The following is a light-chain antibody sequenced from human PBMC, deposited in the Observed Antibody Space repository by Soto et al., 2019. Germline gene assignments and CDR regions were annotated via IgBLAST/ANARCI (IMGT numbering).Light chain of an antibody. CDR3: CSYAGGSTLYV. J-gene: IGLJ1*01. Sequence: SALTQPASVSGSPGQAITISCTGASSDVGAYNLVSWYQQHPGKAPKLMISEVSQRPSGVSNRFSGSKSGNAASLTISGLQAEDEADYYCCSYAGGSTLYVFGTGTKATVL. CDR1: SSDVGAYNL. V-gene: IGLV2-23*02. CDR2: EVS.